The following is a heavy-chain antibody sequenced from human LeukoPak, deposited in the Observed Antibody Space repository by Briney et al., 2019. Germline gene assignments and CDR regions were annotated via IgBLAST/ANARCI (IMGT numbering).Heavy chain of an antibody. Sequence: SETLSLTCTVSGGSISSSRYYWGWIRQPPGKGLEWIGSIYYSGSTNYNPSLKSRVTISVDTSKNQFSLKLSSVTAADTAVYYCARDCGYSGYDNPPYYYYYYMDVWGKGTTVTISS. CDR1: GGSISSSRYY. CDR2: IYYSGST. D-gene: IGHD5-12*01. J-gene: IGHJ6*03. V-gene: IGHV4-39*07. CDR3: ARDCGYSGYDNPPYYYYYYMDV.